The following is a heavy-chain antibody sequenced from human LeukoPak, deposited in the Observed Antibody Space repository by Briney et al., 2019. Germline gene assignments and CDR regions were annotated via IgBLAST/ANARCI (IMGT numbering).Heavy chain of an antibody. J-gene: IGHJ4*02. D-gene: IGHD3-22*01. CDR3: ARALYDDSSGYRSVPIDY. CDR1: GYTFISYY. Sequence: GASVKVSCKASGYTFISYYMHWVRQAPGQGLEWMGIINPSGGSTSYAQKFQGRVTMTRDTSTSTVYMELSSLRSEDTAVYYCARALYDDSSGYRSVPIDYWGQGTLVTVSS. CDR2: INPSGGST. V-gene: IGHV1-46*01.